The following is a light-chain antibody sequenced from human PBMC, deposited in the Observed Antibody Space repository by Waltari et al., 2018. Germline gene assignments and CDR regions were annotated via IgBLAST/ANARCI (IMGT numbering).Light chain of an antibody. Sequence: QLVLTQSPSASASLGASVKLTCTLSSGHSSNVIAWLPQQPEKGPRYLMKVNSDGSHNKGDEIPDRFSGSSSGAGRYLTISSLQSEDEADYYCQTGGHGTWVFGGGTKLTVL. CDR3: QTGGHGTWV. J-gene: IGLJ3*02. CDR1: SGHSSNV. V-gene: IGLV4-69*01. CDR2: VNSDGSH.